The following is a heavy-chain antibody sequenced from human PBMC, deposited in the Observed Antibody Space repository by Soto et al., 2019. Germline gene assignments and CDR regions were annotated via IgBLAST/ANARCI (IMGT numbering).Heavy chain of an antibody. CDR2: ITSSGSSI. J-gene: IGHJ6*02. D-gene: IGHD3-9*01. Sequence: PGGSLRLSCAASGFSFSTYNMNWVRQTPGKGLEWVSSITSSGSSIYYADSVKGRFTVSRDNAKNSLYLQMNSLRAEDTAVYYCAKEEVYYDIPRGHYYYYGMDVWGQGTTVTVSS. V-gene: IGHV3-21*01. CDR1: GFSFSTYN. CDR3: AKEEVYYDIPRGHYYYYGMDV.